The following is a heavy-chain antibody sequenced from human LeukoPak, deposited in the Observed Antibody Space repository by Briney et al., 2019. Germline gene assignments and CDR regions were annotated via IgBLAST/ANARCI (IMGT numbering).Heavy chain of an antibody. CDR3: ARDPRYCGGDYPYHYYYMDV. Sequence: GGSLRLSCAASGFTFSSYEMNWLRQAPGKGLEWVSYISGSGTTIYYADFVMGRFTISRDNAKNSLYLQMNSLRAEDTAVYYCARDPRYCGGDYPYHYYYMDVWGKGTTVTISS. V-gene: IGHV3-48*03. CDR1: GFTFSSYE. CDR2: ISGSGTTI. D-gene: IGHD2-21*02. J-gene: IGHJ6*03.